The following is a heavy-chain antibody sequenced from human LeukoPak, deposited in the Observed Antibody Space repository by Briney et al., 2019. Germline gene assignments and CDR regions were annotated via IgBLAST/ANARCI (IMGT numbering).Heavy chain of an antibody. CDR3: ASSMIVVATFDY. V-gene: IGHV3-21*01. CDR1: GFTFSSYS. CDR2: ISSSSYI. D-gene: IGHD3-22*01. J-gene: IGHJ4*02. Sequence: PGGSLRLSCAASGFTFSSYSMNWVRQAPGKGLEWVSSISSSSYIYYADSVKGRFTISRDNSKNTLYLQMNSLRAEDTAVYYCASSMIVVATFDYWGQGTLVTVSS.